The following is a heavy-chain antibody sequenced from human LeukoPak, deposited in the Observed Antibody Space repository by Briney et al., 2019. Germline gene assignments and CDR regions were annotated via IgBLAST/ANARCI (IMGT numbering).Heavy chain of an antibody. CDR1: AFTFDDYG. CDR2: ISPPGGGT. Sequence: GGSLRLSCAASAFTFDDYGMNWVRQAPGKGLKWLSGISPPGGGTYYADSVKGRFTISRDASKNTLSLQMNSLRVEDTGTYYCARDLAWGAFDYWGQGILVTVFS. D-gene: IGHD7-27*01. CDR3: ARDLAWGAFDY. V-gene: IGHV3-23*01. J-gene: IGHJ4*02.